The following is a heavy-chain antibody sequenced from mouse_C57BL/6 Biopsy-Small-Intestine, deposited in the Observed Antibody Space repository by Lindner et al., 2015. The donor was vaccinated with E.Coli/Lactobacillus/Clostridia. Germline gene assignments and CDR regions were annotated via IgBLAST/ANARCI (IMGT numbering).Heavy chain of an antibody. Sequence: QLQESGAELVRPGTSVKMSCKASGYTFTNYWIGWAKQRPGHGLEWIGDIYPGGGYTNFNEKFKGKATLTADKSSSTAYMQFSSLTSEGSAIYYCARSLYDYFDYWGQGTTLTVSS. CDR3: ARSLYDYFDY. J-gene: IGHJ2*01. CDR2: IYPGGGYT. CDR1: GYTFTNYW. V-gene: IGHV1-63*01. D-gene: IGHD2-3*01.